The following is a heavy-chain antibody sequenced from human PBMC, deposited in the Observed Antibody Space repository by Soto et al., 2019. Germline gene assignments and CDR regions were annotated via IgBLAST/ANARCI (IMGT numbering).Heavy chain of an antibody. CDR3: ARMLYGDNVDS. CDR1: GYTFTSYD. J-gene: IGHJ4*02. D-gene: IGHD4-17*01. V-gene: IGHV1-8*01. Sequence: QVQLVQSGAEVKKPGASVKVSCKASGYTFTSYDINWVRQATGQGLEWMGWMNPNSGNTGYAQKFQGRVAMPRNTSLSTAYMELSSLSSEDTALYYCARMLYGDNVDSWGQGTLVTVSS. CDR2: MNPNSGNT.